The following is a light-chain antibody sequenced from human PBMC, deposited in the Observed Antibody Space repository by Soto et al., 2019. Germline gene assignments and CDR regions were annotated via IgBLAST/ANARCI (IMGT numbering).Light chain of an antibody. J-gene: IGLJ3*02. Sequence: QSVLTQPASVSGSPGQSITISCTGTSSDVGGYNYVSWYQQHPGKAPKLMIYDVSNRPSGVSNRFSDSKSGNTASLTISGLQAEDEADYYCSSYTSSSTHWVFGGGTKLTVL. CDR2: DVS. CDR1: SSDVGGYNY. CDR3: SSYTSSSTHWV. V-gene: IGLV2-14*01.